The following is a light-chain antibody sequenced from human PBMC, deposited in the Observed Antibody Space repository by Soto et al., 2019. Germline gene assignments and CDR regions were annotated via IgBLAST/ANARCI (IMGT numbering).Light chain of an antibody. Sequence: EIVLTQSPATLSLSPGERATLSCRASQSVSRYLAWYQQKPGQAPRLLIYDASNRATGIPARFSGSGSGTDFTLTISSLEPEDFAFYYCQQRSDWGIFGGGTKVEIK. V-gene: IGKV3-11*01. J-gene: IGKJ4*01. CDR2: DAS. CDR3: QQRSDWGI. CDR1: QSVSRY.